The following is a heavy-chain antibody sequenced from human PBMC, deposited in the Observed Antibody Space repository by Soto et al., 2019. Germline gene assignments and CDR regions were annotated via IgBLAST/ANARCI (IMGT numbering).Heavy chain of an antibody. CDR1: GYTFTSYH. CDR2: ISAYNGNT. CDR3: AGVYGWVSYRSFDY. Sequence: ASVKVSCKAPGYTFTSYHIRWVRQAPGQGLEGMGWISAYNGNTNYAQKLQGTVTMTTDTSTSTADMDLRSLRSDDTSVYYCAGVYGWVSYRSFDYWGQGTLVTVSA. V-gene: IGHV1-18*01. J-gene: IGHJ4*02. D-gene: IGHD3-16*02.